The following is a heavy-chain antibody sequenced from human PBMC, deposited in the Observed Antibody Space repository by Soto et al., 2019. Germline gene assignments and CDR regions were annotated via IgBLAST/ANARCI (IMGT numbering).Heavy chain of an antibody. Sequence: PSETLSLTCTVSGGSISSSSYYWGWIRQPPGKGLEWIGSIYYSGSTYYNPSLKSRVTISVDTSKNHFSLKLSSVTAADTAVYYCASGVRGVLITRSGNWCDPCGRGPLLTGSS. V-gene: IGHV4-39*01. CDR3: ASGVRGVLITRSGNWCDP. CDR2: IYYSGST. CDR1: GGSISSSSYY. D-gene: IGHD3-10*01. J-gene: IGHJ5*02.